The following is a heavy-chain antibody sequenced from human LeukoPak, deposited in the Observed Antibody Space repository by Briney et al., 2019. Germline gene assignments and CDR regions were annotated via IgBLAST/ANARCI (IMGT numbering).Heavy chain of an antibody. D-gene: IGHD6-13*01. J-gene: IGHJ4*02. CDR1: GYTFTSYG. CDR2: ISAYNGNT. CDR3: ARDAQVAAAGLFDY. V-gene: IGHV1-18*01. Sequence: ASVKVSCKASGYTFTSYGISWVRQAPGQGLEWMGWISAYNGNTNYAQKLQGRVTMTTDTSTSTAYMELRSLRSDDTAVYYCARDAQVAAAGLFDYWGQGTLVTVFS.